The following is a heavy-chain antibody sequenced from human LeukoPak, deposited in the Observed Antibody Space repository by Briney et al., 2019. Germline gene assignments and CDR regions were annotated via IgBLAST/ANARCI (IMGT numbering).Heavy chain of an antibody. V-gene: IGHV3-23*01. J-gene: IGHJ4*02. CDR1: GFTFSSYA. CDR3: ASNARRPDVVPDY. Sequence: PGGSLRLSCAASGFTFSSYAMSWVRRAPGKGLEWVSAIIDSGGSTYYADSVKGRFTISRDNAKNTLYLQMNSLRVEDTAVYYCASNARRPDVVPDYWGQGTLVTVSS. CDR2: IIDSGGST. D-gene: IGHD2-15*01.